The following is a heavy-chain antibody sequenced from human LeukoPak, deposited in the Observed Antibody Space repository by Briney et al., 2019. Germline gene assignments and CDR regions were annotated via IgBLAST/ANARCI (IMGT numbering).Heavy chain of an antibody. CDR3: AKGHNDWSYMYFYYMDV. V-gene: IGHV3-30*02. CDR2: IRYDGANR. J-gene: IGHJ6*03. CDR1: GFTFSSYG. D-gene: IGHD3-10*01. Sequence: GGSLRLSCVVSGFTFSSYGMHWVRQAPGKGLEWVSFIRYDGANRYSADSVKGRFTISRDNSKNTLYLQMNSLRAEDTAVYYCAKGHNDWSYMYFYYMDVWGKGTTVTVSS.